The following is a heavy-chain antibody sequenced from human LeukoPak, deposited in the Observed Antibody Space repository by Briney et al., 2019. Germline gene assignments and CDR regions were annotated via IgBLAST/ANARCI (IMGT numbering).Heavy chain of an antibody. J-gene: IGHJ3*02. D-gene: IGHD1-26*01. CDR2: ISYDGTNK. CDR3: AGNLKYSGTYWHAFDI. CDR1: GFTFSSYG. V-gene: IGHV3-30*03. Sequence: GGSLRLSCAASGFTFSSYGIHWVRQAPGKGLEWVAVISYDGTNKYYADSVKGRFSVSRDNSKDILYLQMNSLRADDTAVYYCAGNLKYSGTYWHAFDIWGQGTMVTVSS.